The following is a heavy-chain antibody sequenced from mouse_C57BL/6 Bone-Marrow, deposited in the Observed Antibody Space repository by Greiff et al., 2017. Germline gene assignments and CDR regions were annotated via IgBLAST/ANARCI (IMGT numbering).Heavy chain of an antibody. V-gene: IGHV1-52*01. CDR2: IDPSDSET. D-gene: IGHD2-4*01. CDR3: ARGGLRRRYYYAMDY. CDR1: GYTFTSYW. J-gene: IGHJ4*01. Sequence: VQLQQPGAELVRPGSSVKLSCKASGYTFTSYWMHWVKPRPIQGLEWIGNIDPSDSETHYNQKFKDKATLTVDQSSSTAYMQLSSLTSEDSAVYYCARGGLRRRYYYAMDYWGQGTSVTVSS.